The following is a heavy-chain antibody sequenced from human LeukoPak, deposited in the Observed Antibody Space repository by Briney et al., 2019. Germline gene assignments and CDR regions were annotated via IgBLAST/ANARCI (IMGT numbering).Heavy chain of an antibody. Sequence: GGSLRLSCAASGFTFSSYWMSWVRQAPGKGLEWVANIKQDGSEKYCVDSVKGRFTISRDNAKNSLYLQMNSLRAEDTAVYYCARARESDYYDSSGYLYWGQGTLVTVSS. D-gene: IGHD3-22*01. J-gene: IGHJ4*02. V-gene: IGHV3-7*01. CDR3: ARARESDYYDSSGYLY. CDR2: IKQDGSEK. CDR1: GFTFSSYW.